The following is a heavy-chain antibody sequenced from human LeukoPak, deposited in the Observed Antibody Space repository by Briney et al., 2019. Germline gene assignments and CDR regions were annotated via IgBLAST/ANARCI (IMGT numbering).Heavy chain of an antibody. Sequence: ASVKVSCKASGYTFTHYYMHWVRQAPGQGFEWMGWINPNDGDTNYQGRVTMTRDTSISTAHMEVSRLRSDDTAVYYCARANFLYCSSSTCLFDYWGQGTLVTVSS. D-gene: IGHD2-2*01. J-gene: IGHJ4*02. CDR1: GYTFTHYY. V-gene: IGHV1-2*02. CDR2: INPNDGDT. CDR3: ARANFLYCSSSTCLFDY.